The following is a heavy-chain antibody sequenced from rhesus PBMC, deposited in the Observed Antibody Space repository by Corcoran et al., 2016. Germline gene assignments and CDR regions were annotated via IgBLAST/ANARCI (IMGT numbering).Heavy chain of an antibody. J-gene: IGHJ4*01. D-gene: IGHD3-3*01. CDR1: GFSLSTSGMG. V-gene: IGHV2S1*01. CDR2: IYWYDDK. Sequence: QVTLKESGPALVKPTQTLTLTCTFSGFSLSTSGMGVGWIRQPPGKPLEWLASIYWYDDKSYSTSLKSSLTFSKDTSKNQVVLTMTNMDPVDTATYYCARGNDIWTGYPFDYWGQGVLVTVSS. CDR3: ARGNDIWTGYPFDY.